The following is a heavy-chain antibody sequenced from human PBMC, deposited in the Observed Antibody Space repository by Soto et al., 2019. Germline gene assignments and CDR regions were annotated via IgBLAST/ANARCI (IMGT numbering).Heavy chain of an antibody. V-gene: IGHV3-48*02. CDR3: ARDTRLLEWSDNGFDP. J-gene: IGHJ5*02. CDR2: ISSSSSTI. CDR1: GFTFSSYS. D-gene: IGHD3-3*01. Sequence: EVQLVESGGGLVQPGGSLRLSCAASGFTFSSYSMNWVRQAPGKGLEWVSYISSSSSTIYYADSVKGRFTISRDNAKNSLDLQMNSLRDEDTAVYYCARDTRLLEWSDNGFDPWGQGTLVTVS.